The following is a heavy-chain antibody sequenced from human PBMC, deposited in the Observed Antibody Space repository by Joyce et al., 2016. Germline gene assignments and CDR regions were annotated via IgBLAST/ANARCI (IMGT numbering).Heavy chain of an antibody. Sequence: EVKLLESGGALVQPGGSLRLSCAASGFTLSNYALNWVRQAPGKGLEWVSSIGVSGRRTDYADSVKGRFTISRDHPKNTLYLQMNSLRVEDTAVYYCAKSPVDGGDIDCWGQGTLVTVSS. CDR3: AKSPVDGGDIDC. J-gene: IGHJ4*02. D-gene: IGHD4-23*01. CDR1: GFTLSNYA. V-gene: IGHV3-23*01. CDR2: IGVSGRRT.